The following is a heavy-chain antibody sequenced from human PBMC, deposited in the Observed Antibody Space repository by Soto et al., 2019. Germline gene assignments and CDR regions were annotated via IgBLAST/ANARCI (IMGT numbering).Heavy chain of an antibody. Sequence: SETLSLTCTVSGGSVSSGSYYWSWIRQPPGKGLEWIGYIYYSGSTNYNPSLKSRVTISVDTSKNQFSLKLSSVTAADTAVYYCARGKVGATFFDYWGQGALVTVSS. V-gene: IGHV4-61*01. D-gene: IGHD1-26*01. CDR1: GGSVSSGSYY. CDR3: ARGKVGATFFDY. CDR2: IYYSGST. J-gene: IGHJ4*02.